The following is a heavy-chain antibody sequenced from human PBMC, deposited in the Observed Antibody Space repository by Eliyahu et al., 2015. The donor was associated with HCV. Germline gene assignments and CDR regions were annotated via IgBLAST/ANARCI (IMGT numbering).Heavy chain of an antibody. CDR3: ASNRMWDTAMGPYYYYGMDV. V-gene: IGHV1-69*01. J-gene: IGHJ6*02. CDR2: IIPIFGTA. CDR1: GGTXSSXS. Sequence: QVQLVQSGAEVKKPGSSVKVSCKASGGTXSSXSIXWVRQAPGQGLEWMGGIIPIFGTANYAQKFQGRVTITADESTSTAYMELSSLRSEDTAVYYCASNRMWDTAMGPYYYYGMDVWGQGTTVTVSS. D-gene: IGHD5-18*01.